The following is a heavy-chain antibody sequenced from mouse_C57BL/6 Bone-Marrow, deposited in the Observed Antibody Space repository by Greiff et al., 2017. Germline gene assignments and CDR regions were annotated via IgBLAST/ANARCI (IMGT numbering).Heavy chain of an antibody. CDR1: GFTFSDYG. CDR3: ARHSYYYGSRGYAMDY. D-gene: IGHD1-1*01. V-gene: IGHV5-15*01. CDR2: ISNLAYSI. Sequence: EVKLMESGGGLVQPGGSLKLSCAASGFTFSDYGMAWVRQAPRKGPEWVAFISNLAYSIYYADTVTGRFTLSRENAKNTLYLEMSSLRSEDTAMYYCARHSYYYGSRGYAMDYWGQGTSVTVSS. J-gene: IGHJ4*01.